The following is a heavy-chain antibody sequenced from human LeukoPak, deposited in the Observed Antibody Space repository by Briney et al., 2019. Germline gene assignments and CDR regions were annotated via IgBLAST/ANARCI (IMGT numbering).Heavy chain of an antibody. J-gene: IGHJ4*02. D-gene: IGHD6-19*01. CDR1: DDSISIYY. Sequence: PSETLSLTCSVSDDSISIYYWSWIRQPPGKGLEWIGYIDHTGSTNYNPSLNSRVTISVDTSKNQFSLKLSSVTAADTAVYYCAREAMWLVRIWGQGTLVTVSS. V-gene: IGHV4-59*12. CDR2: IDHTGST. CDR3: AREAMWLVRI.